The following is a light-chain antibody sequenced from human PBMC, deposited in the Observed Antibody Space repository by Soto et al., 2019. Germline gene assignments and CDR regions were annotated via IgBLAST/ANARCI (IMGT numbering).Light chain of an antibody. Sequence: EIVLTQSPATLSLSPGDRATLSCRASQSVSSTYLGWYQQQPGQPPRLLMSGTSNRATGTPDRFSGRGSGTDFARTIGNLEPEDWADYYRLKGSKWPLAHTCSGGTKVDIK. CDR3: LKGSKWPLAHT. V-gene: IGKV3D-20*02. J-gene: IGKJ4*02. CDR2: GTS. CDR1: QSVSSTY.